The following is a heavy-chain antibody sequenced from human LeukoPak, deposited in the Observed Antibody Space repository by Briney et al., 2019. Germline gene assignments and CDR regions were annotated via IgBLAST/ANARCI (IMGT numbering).Heavy chain of an antibody. V-gene: IGHV3-48*02. J-gene: IGHJ4*02. D-gene: IGHD2-21*01. CDR3: VRDRDGEAFDH. Sequence: GGSLRLSCAASGFTFSSYAINWVRQAPGKGLEWLSFISSGSSTIYYADSVKGRFTISRDNAENSLYLQINSLGHEDTALYYCVRDRDGEAFDHWGQGTPVTVSS. CDR2: ISSGSSTI. CDR1: GFTFSSYA.